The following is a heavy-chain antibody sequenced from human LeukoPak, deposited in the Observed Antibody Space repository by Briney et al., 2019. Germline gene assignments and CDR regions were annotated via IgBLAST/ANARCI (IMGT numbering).Heavy chain of an antibody. D-gene: IGHD3/OR15-3a*01. Sequence: ASVNVSCKASGGTFSSYAISWVRQAPGQGLEWMGGIIPIFGTANYAQKFQGRVTITADKSTSTAYMELSSLRSEDTAVYYCAKGDFDAFDIWGQGTMVTVSS. J-gene: IGHJ3*02. CDR2: IIPIFGTA. V-gene: IGHV1-69*06. CDR3: AKGDFDAFDI. CDR1: GGTFSSYA.